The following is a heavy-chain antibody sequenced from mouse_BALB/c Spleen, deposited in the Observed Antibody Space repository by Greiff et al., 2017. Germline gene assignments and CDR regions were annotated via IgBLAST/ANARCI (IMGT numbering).Heavy chain of an antibody. CDR2: IYPGDGDT. Sequence: QVQLQQSGAELARPGASVKLSCKASGYTFTSYWMQWVKQRPRQGLEWIGAIYPGDGDTRYTQKFKGKATLTADKSSSTAYMQLSSLASEDSAVYYCARGGLRRDFDYWGQGTTLTISS. V-gene: IGHV1-87*01. J-gene: IGHJ2*01. D-gene: IGHD2-2*01. CDR3: ARGGLRRDFDY. CDR1: GYTFTSYW.